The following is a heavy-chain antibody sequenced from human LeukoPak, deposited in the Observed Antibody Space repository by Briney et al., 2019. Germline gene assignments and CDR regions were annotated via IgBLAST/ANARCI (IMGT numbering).Heavy chain of an antibody. CDR3: ARDRPGGSSWSWFDP. D-gene: IGHD6-13*01. J-gene: IGHJ5*02. Sequence: GGPLRLSCAASGFTFSSYEMNWVRQAPGKGLECVSYISSSGNTVFYADSVKGRFTISRDNAKNSLYLQMDSLRAEDTAVYFCARDRPGGSSWSWFDPWGQGALVTVSS. CDR2: ISSSGNTV. CDR1: GFTFSSYE. V-gene: IGHV3-48*03.